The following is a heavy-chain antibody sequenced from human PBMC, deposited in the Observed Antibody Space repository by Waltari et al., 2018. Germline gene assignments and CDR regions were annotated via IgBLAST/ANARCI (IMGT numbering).Heavy chain of an antibody. V-gene: IGHV4-39*07. CDR1: AAPISSTSYS. Sequence: QLQLQESGPGLVRPSDTLALTCPVSAAPISSTSYSWGWVRQPPGKGLEWIASIFFTGNTYYNPSLRSRVTMSLDTSKNQFSLHLASVTAADTAVYFCAVKMSPLWLHPVDSWGQGALVTVSS. CDR3: AVKMSPLWLHPVDS. J-gene: IGHJ4*02. CDR2: IFFTGNT. D-gene: IGHD3-9*01.